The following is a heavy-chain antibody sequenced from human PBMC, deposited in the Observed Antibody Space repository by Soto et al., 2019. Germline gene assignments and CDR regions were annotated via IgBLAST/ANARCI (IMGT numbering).Heavy chain of an antibody. CDR1: GGSFSGYY. CDR3: SSDKVTGLFDY. V-gene: IGHV4-34*01. CDR2: INHSGST. Sequence: SETLSLTCAVYGGSFSGYYWTWIRQPPGTGLEWIGEINHSGSTNYNPSLKSRVTISVDTSKNQFSLMLTSVTAADTAVYYCSSDKVTGLFDYWGQGTLVTGSS. D-gene: IGHD2-8*02. J-gene: IGHJ4*02.